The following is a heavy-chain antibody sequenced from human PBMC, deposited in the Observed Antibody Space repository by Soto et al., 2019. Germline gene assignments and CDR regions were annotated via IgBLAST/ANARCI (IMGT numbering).Heavy chain of an antibody. V-gene: IGHV1-69*01. Sequence: QVQLVQSGAEVKKPGSSVKVSCKASGGTFSSYAISWVRQAPGQGLEWMGGIIPIFGTANYAQKLQGRVTITADESTSTAYMELSSLRSEDTAVYYCASSITGTATYYYYYYGMDVWGQGTTVTVSS. CDR2: IIPIFGTA. J-gene: IGHJ6*02. D-gene: IGHD1-7*01. CDR1: GGTFSSYA. CDR3: ASSITGTATYYYYYYGMDV.